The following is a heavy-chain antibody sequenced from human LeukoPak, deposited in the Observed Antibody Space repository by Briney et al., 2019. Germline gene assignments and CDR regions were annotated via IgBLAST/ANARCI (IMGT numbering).Heavy chain of an antibody. Sequence: SETLSLTCTVSGGSISSGGYYWSWLRQHPGKGLEGIGYIYYSGSTYYNPSLKSRVTISVDTSKNQFSLKLSFVTAADTAVYYCARARSTVANFDYWGQGTLVTVSS. CDR2: IYYSGST. CDR3: ARARSTVANFDY. V-gene: IGHV4-31*03. D-gene: IGHD4-23*01. J-gene: IGHJ4*02. CDR1: GGSISSGGYY.